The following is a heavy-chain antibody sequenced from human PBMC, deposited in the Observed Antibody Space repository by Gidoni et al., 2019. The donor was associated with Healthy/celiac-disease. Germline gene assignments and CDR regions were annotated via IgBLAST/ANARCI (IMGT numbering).Heavy chain of an antibody. J-gene: IGHJ4*02. CDR1: RFTFDDYA. CDR3: AKGYSYGNAMSDY. V-gene: IGHV3-9*01. Sequence: EVQLVESGGGLVHPGRSLRLPCAASRFTFDDYAMHWVRQAPGKGLGWVSGISWNSGSIGYADSVKGRFTISRDNAKNSLYLQMNSLRAEDTALYYCAKGYSYGNAMSDYWGQGTLVTVSS. CDR2: ISWNSGSI. D-gene: IGHD5-18*01.